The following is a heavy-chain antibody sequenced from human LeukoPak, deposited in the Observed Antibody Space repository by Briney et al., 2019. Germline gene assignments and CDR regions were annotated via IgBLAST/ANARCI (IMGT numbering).Heavy chain of an antibody. Sequence: ASVKVSCKASGYTFTSYGISWVRQAPEQRLEWMGWINAGNGNTKYSQKFQGRVTITRDTSASTAYMELSSLRSEDTAVYYCAKSEFLAAARFDYWGQGTLVTVSS. CDR1: GYTFTSYG. D-gene: IGHD6-13*01. CDR3: AKSEFLAAARFDY. V-gene: IGHV1-3*01. CDR2: INAGNGNT. J-gene: IGHJ4*02.